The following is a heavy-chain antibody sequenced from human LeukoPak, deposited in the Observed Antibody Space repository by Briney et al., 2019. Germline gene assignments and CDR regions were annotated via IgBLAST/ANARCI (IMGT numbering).Heavy chain of an antibody. CDR1: GGSFSGYY. D-gene: IGHD6-13*01. J-gene: IGHJ4*02. Sequence: PSETLSLTCAVYGGSFSGYYWSWIRQPPGKGLGWIGEINHSGSTNYNPSLKSRVTISVDTSKNQFSLTAADTAVYYCARGIGIAAAGHFDYWGQGTLVTGSS. CDR3: ARGIGIAAAGHFDY. CDR2: INHSGST. V-gene: IGHV4-34*01.